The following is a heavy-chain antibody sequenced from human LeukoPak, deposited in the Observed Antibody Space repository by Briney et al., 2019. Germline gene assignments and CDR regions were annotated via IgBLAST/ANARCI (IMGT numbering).Heavy chain of an antibody. CDR3: ARAPVLYSRFDY. Sequence: SETLSLTCAVYGGSFSGYYWSWIRQPPGKGLEWIGEINHSGSTNYNPSLKSRVTISVDTSKNQFSLKLSSVTAADTAVYYCARAPVLYSRFDYWGQGTLVTVSS. V-gene: IGHV4-34*01. CDR1: GGSFSGYY. D-gene: IGHD2-2*02. CDR2: INHSGST. J-gene: IGHJ4*02.